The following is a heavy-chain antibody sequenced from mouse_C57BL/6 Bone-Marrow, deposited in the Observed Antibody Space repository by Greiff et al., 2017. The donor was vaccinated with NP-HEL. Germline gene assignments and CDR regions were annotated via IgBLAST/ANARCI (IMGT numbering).Heavy chain of an antibody. CDR3: ARDRGYYGSSYWFAY. J-gene: IGHJ3*01. D-gene: IGHD1-1*01. CDR2: ISDGGSYT. CDR1: GFTFSSYA. V-gene: IGHV5-4*01. Sequence: EVQVVESGGGLVKPGGSLKLSCAASGFTFSSYAMSWVRQTPEKRLEWVATISDGGSYTYYPDNVKGRFTISRDNAKNNLYLQMGHLKSEDTAMYYCARDRGYYGSSYWFAYWGQGTLVTVSA.